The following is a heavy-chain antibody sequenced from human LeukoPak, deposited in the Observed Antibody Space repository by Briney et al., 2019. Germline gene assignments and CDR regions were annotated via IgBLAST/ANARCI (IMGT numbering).Heavy chain of an antibody. D-gene: IGHD4-17*01. V-gene: IGHV3-21*01. CDR3: ARDYYGDYSFDY. CDR2: ISISTTYI. CDR1: GFTFSSYA. Sequence: GGSLRLSCAASGFTFSSYAMSWVRQAPGKGLEWVSSISISTTYIYYADSVKGRFTISRDNAKNSLYLQMNSLRAEDTAVYYCARDYYGDYSFDYWGQGTLVTVSS. J-gene: IGHJ4*02.